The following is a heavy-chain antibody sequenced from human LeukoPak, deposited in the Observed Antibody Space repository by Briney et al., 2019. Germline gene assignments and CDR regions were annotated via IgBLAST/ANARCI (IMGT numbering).Heavy chain of an antibody. V-gene: IGHV4-31*03. CDR1: GGSISSGSYY. CDR2: IYYSGST. D-gene: IGHD2-2*02. CDR3: ASLCSSTSCYTGDFDY. Sequence: SETLSLTCTVSGGSISSGSYYWSWIRQHPGKGLEWIGYIYYSGSTYYNPSLKSRVTISVDTSKNQFSLKLSSVTAADTAVYYCASLCSSTSCYTGDFDYWGQGTLVTVSS. J-gene: IGHJ4*02.